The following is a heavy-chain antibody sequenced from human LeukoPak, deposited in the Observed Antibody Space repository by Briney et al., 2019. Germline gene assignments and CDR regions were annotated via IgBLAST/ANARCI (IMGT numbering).Heavy chain of an antibody. CDR1: GGSISSYY. CDR3: ARDHMGDSLGYTYGSIPYVNWFDS. V-gene: IGHV4-4*07. J-gene: IGHJ5*01. Sequence: SETLSLTCTVSGGSISSYYWSWIRQPAGKGLEWIGRIYTSGSTNYNPSLRSRVTMSVDTSKNQFSLKLRSVTAADTAVYFCARDHMGDSLGYTYGSIPYVNWFDSWGQGTLVTVSS. CDR2: IYTSGST. D-gene: IGHD5-18*01.